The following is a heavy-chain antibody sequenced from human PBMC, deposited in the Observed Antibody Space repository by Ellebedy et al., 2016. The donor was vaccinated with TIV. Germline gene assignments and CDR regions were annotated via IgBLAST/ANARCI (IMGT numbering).Heavy chain of an antibody. V-gene: IGHV3-23*01. CDR3: AKGRGGGSDSSAPRYYFDY. Sequence: GESLKISCAASGFTFSGYAMNWVRQAPGKGLEGVSTISNTGSRTYYADSVEGRFIISRDNSKKTLYLQMNSLRAEDTAVYYCAKGRGGGSDSSAPRYYFDYWGLGTLVTVSS. CDR2: ISNTGSRT. D-gene: IGHD3-22*01. CDR1: GFTFSGYA. J-gene: IGHJ4*02.